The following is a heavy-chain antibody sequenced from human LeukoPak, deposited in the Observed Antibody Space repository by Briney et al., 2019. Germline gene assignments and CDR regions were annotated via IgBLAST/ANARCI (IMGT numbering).Heavy chain of an antibody. CDR1: GFTFSSYW. V-gene: IGHV3-74*01. CDR2: INGDGRNI. D-gene: IGHD5-12*01. J-gene: IGHJ4*02. Sequence: GGSLRLSCVASGFTFSSYWMHWVRQDPRKGLVWVSRINGDGRNINYADSVRGRFTISRDNAKNSLYLQMNSLRAEDTALYYCAKDMRYSGYDHPYDYWGQGTLVTVSS. CDR3: AKDMRYSGYDHPYDY.